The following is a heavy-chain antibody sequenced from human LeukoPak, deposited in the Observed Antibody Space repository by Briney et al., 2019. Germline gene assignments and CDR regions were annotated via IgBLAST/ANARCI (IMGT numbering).Heavy chain of an antibody. CDR3: ARDRTLSGSYSFSDY. CDR2: IKQDGSEK. J-gene: IGHJ4*02. D-gene: IGHD1-26*01. CDR1: GFTFSSYW. V-gene: IGHV3-7*01. Sequence: GGTLRLSCAASGFTFSSYWLSWVRQAPGKGLERVANIKQDGSEKYYVDSVKGRFTISRDNAKNSLYLQMNSLRAEDAAVYYCARDRTLSGSYSFSDYWGQGTLVTVSS.